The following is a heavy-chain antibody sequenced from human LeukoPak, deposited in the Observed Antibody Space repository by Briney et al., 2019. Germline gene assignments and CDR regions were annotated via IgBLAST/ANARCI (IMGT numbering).Heavy chain of an antibody. D-gene: IGHD5-12*01. CDR1: GGTFSSYA. J-gene: IGHJ4*02. Sequence: ASVKVSCKASGGTFSSYAISWVRQAPGQGLEWMGRIIPILGIANYAQKFQGRVTITADKSTSTAYMELSSLRSEDTAVYYCARAGDIVATIDYFDYWGQGTLVTVSS. CDR2: IIPILGIA. CDR3: ARAGDIVATIDYFDY. V-gene: IGHV1-69*04.